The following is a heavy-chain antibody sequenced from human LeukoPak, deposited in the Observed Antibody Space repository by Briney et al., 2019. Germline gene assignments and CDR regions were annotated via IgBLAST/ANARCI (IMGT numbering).Heavy chain of an antibody. J-gene: IGHJ5*02. CDR2: IRYDGSNK. CDR3: AVVVPAAIIRLDP. D-gene: IGHD2-2*01. CDR1: GFTFSSYG. Sequence: GGSLRLSCAASGFTFSSYGMHWVRQAPGKGLEWVAFIRYDGSNKYYADSVKGRFTISRDNSKNTLYLQMNSPRAEDTAVYYCAVVVPAAIIRLDPWGQGTLVTVSS. V-gene: IGHV3-30*02.